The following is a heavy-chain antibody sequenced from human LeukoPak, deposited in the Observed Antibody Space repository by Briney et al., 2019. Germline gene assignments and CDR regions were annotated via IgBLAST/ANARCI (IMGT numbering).Heavy chain of an antibody. CDR1: GGSTSSYF. V-gene: IGHV4-4*07. J-gene: IGHJ6*03. CDR3: ARDIVGATSYYYYYMDV. CDR2: IYTRRST. D-gene: IGHD1-26*01. Sequence: PSETLSLTCTMPGGSTSSYFWSSIRQPAGKGLEWIGRIYTRRSTNYKPSHKSRVTMSVDTSKNRFSLKLSSVTGADAAVYYCARDIVGATSYYYYYMDVWGKGTTVTVSS.